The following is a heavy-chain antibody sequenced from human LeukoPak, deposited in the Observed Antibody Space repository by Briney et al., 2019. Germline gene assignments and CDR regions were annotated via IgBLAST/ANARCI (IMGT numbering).Heavy chain of an antibody. CDR1: GFAFSSYA. V-gene: IGHV3-30*04. CDR3: ARDRVGAYSPLVDY. J-gene: IGHJ4*02. CDR2: ISYDGSNK. Sequence: GGSLRLSCAASGFAFSSYAMHWVRQAPGKGLEWGAVISYDGSNKYYADSVKGRFTISRDNSKNTLYLQMNSLRAEDTAVYYCARDRVGAYSPLVDYWGQGTLVTVSS. D-gene: IGHD1-26*01.